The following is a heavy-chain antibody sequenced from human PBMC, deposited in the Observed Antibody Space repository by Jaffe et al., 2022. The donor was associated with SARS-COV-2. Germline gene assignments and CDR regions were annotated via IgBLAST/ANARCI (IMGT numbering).Heavy chain of an antibody. V-gene: IGHV3-7*03. J-gene: IGHJ4*02. D-gene: IGHD2-2*01. CDR2: IKQDGSEK. CDR3: ARDLSGRVPEFDY. CDR1: GFTFSSYW. Sequence: EVQLVESGGGLVQPGGSLRLSCAASGFTFSSYWMSWVRQAPGKGLEWVANIKQDGSEKYYVDSVKGRFTISRDNAKNSLYLQMNSLRAEDTAVYYCARDLSGRVPEFDYWGQGTLVTVSS.